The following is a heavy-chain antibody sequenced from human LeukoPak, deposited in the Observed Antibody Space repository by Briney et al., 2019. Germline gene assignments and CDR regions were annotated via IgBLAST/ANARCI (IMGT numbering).Heavy chain of an antibody. Sequence: ASVKVSYKASGYTFTSYDINWVRQATGQGLEWMGWMNPNSGNTGYAQKFQGRVTMTRNTSISTAFMELSSLRSEDTAVYYCARGLYGGGRIQLWPLYYWGQGTLVTVSS. D-gene: IGHD5-18*01. J-gene: IGHJ4*02. CDR2: MNPNSGNT. CDR1: GYTFTSYD. V-gene: IGHV1-8*01. CDR3: ARGLYGGGRIQLWPLYY.